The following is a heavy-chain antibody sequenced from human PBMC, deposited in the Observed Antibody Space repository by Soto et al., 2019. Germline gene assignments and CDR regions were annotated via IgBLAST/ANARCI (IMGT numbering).Heavy chain of an antibody. J-gene: IGHJ4*02. V-gene: IGHV3-7*03. CDR3: AGYCTSPRCTPFPGYY. D-gene: IGHD2-2*01. Sequence: GGSLRLSCAASGFTFSNYWMSWVRQAPGKGLEWVANIKQDGSEKYYVDSVKGRFTISRDNAKNSLYLQMNSLRAEETAVYYCAGYCTSPRCTPFPGYYWGPGTLVTVSS. CDR1: GFTFSNYW. CDR2: IKQDGSEK.